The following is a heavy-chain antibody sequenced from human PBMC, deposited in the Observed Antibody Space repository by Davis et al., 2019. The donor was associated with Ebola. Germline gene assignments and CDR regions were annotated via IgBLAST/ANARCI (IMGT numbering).Heavy chain of an antibody. Sequence: PSQTLSLTCTVSGGSVNSGSHYWGWIRQPPGKGLAWIATIYYSGSTYFSPSLKSRVTISLDTSKNQFSLKLSSVTAADTAIYYCVTNSSSTRPFDYWGQGTLVTVSS. CDR1: GGSVNSGSHY. CDR3: VTNSSSTRPFDY. CDR2: IYYSGST. V-gene: IGHV4-39*07. J-gene: IGHJ4*02. D-gene: IGHD6-6*01.